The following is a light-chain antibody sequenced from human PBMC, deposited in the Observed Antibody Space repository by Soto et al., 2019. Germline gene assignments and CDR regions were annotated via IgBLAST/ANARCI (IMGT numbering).Light chain of an antibody. V-gene: IGKV4-1*01. CDR3: QQYYSTPYT. Sequence: DIVMTQSPDSLAVSLGERATINCKSSQSVLYSSNNKNYLAWYQQKPGQPPKLLIYWASTRESGVPDRFSGSGSGTDFTLTISSLQAEDVEVYSCQQYYSTPYTFGQGTKLEIK. CDR1: QSVLYSSNNKNY. CDR2: WAS. J-gene: IGKJ2*01.